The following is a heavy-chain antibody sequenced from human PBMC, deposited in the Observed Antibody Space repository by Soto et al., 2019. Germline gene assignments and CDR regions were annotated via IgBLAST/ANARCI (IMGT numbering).Heavy chain of an antibody. CDR3: AIGSGYFSGAFDI. CDR1: GGSISSYY. V-gene: IGHV4-59*01. CDR2: IYYSGST. Sequence: QVQLQESGPGLVKPSETLSLTCTVSGGSISSYYWSWIRQPPGKGLEWIGYIYYSGSTNYNPSLTSRVTISVDTSKNQFSLKLSSVTAADTAVYYCAIGSGYFSGAFDIWGQGTMVTVSS. D-gene: IGHD3-22*01. J-gene: IGHJ3*02.